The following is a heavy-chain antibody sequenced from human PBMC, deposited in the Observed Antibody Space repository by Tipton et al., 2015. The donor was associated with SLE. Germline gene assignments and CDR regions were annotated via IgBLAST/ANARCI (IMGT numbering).Heavy chain of an antibody. CDR1: GGSFSGYY. J-gene: IGHJ4*02. CDR2: INHSGST. V-gene: IGHV4-34*01. Sequence: AGLVKPSETLSLTCAVYGGSFSGYYWSWIRQPPGKGLEWIGEINHSGSTNYNPSLKSRVTISVDTSKNQFSLKLSSVTAADTAVYYCARGGPRGFWVIAIQARYFDYWGQGTLVTVSS. D-gene: IGHD2-21*01. CDR3: ARGGPRGFWVIAIQARYFDY.